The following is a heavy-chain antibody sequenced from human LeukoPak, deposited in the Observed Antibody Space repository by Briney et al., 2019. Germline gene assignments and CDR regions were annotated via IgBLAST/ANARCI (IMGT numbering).Heavy chain of an antibody. CDR3: ARGGHQRYFDWLSDY. CDR1: GGTFSSYA. V-gene: IGHV1-69*13. J-gene: IGHJ4*02. Sequence: SVKVSCKASGGTFSSYAISWVQQAPGQGLEWMGGIIPIFGTANYAQKFQGRVTITADDSTSTAYMELSSLRSEDTAVYYCARGGHQRYFDWLSDYWGQGTLVTVSS. D-gene: IGHD3-9*01. CDR2: IIPIFGTA.